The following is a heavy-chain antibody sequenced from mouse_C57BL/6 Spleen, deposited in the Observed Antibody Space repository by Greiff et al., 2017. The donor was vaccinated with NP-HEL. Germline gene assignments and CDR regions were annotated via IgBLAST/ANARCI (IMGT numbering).Heavy chain of an antibody. D-gene: IGHD2-4*01. CDR2: ISYDGSN. CDR3: ASFYYDYDFDD. V-gene: IGHV3-6*01. J-gene: IGHJ2*01. CDR1: GYSITSGYY. Sequence: EVQLQESGPGLVKPSQSLSLTCSVTGYSITSGYYWNWIRQFPGNKLEWMGYISYDGSNNYNPSLKNRISITRDTSTNQFFLKLNSVTTEDTATYYCASFYYDYDFDDWGQGTTLTVSS.